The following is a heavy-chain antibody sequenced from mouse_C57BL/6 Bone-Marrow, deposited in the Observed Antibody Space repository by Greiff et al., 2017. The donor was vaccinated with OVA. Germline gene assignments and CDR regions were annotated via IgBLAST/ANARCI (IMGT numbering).Heavy chain of an antibody. D-gene: IGHD1-1*01. CDR2: ISSGSSTI. CDR3: AKSYYYGSRYYAMDY. CDR1: GFTFSDYG. Sequence: EVKLVESGGGLVKPGGSLKLSCAASGFTFSDYGMHWVRQAPEKGLEWVAYISSGSSTIYYADTVKGRFTISRDNAKNTLFLQMTSLRSEDTAMYYCAKSYYYGSRYYAMDYWGQGTSVTVSS. V-gene: IGHV5-17*01. J-gene: IGHJ4*01.